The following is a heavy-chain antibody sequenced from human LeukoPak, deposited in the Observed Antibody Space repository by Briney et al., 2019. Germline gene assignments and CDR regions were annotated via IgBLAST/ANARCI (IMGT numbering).Heavy chain of an antibody. CDR2: IYYSGST. V-gene: IGHV4-61*01. CDR3: ARVSTDYYDSSGYYNRRYFDY. CDR1: GYSITSGYY. Sequence: SETLSLTCAVSGYSITSGYYWGWIRQPPGKGLEWIGYIYYSGSTNYNPSLKSRVTISVDTSKNQFSLKLSSVTAADTAVYYCARVSTDYYDSSGYYNRRYFDYWGQGTLVTVSS. J-gene: IGHJ4*02. D-gene: IGHD3-22*01.